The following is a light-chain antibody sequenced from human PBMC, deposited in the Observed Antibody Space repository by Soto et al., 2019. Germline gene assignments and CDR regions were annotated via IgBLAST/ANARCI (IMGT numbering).Light chain of an antibody. J-gene: IGKJ2*01. Sequence: EIVLTQSPATLSLSPGERATLSCSASQSVSSYLAWYQQKPGKAPRLLIYEASNRATGIPARFSGSGAGTACTLTISSLEPEDFAVYYSQQRSNWPMYTFGKGTKLEIK. CDR2: EAS. V-gene: IGKV3-11*01. CDR1: QSVSSY. CDR3: QQRSNWPMYT.